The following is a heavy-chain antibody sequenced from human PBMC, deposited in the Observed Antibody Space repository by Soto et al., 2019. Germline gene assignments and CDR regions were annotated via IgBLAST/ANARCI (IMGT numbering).Heavy chain of an antibody. CDR1: AFTFRSYT. V-gene: IGHV3-30*04. CDR2: ISYDGSKT. Sequence: QVQLVESGGGVVQPGRSLRLSCAASAFTFRSYTMHWVRQAPGKGLEWVATISYDGSKTNYADSVRGRFTISRDNSKSTLFLQMDSLRPEETAVYSCARDRDSSYFPPPYYFDSWGQGTLVTVSS. CDR3: ARDRDSSYFPPPYYFDS. J-gene: IGHJ4*02. D-gene: IGHD4-4*01.